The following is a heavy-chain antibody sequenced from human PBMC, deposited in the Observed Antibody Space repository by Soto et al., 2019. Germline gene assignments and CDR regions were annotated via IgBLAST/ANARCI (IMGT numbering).Heavy chain of an antibody. J-gene: IGHJ4*02. D-gene: IGHD4-17*01. CDR1: GGSISSGGYC. V-gene: IGHV4-61*08. CDR3: ARTYGDCFDY. Sequence: SETLSLTCTVSGGSISSGGYCWSWIRQPPGKGLEGIGYIYDSGSTYYNPSLKSRVTISVDTSKNQFSLKLSSVTAADTAVYYCARTYGDCFDYWGQGTLVTVSS. CDR2: IYDSGST.